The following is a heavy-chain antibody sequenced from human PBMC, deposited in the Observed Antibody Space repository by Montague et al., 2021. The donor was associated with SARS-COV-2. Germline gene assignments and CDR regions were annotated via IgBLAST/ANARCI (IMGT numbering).Heavy chain of an antibody. CDR1: GDSISSYY. V-gene: IGHV4-59*01. J-gene: IGHJ4*02. D-gene: IGHD1-1*01. Sequence: SETLSLTCSVSGDSISSYYWSWIRQSPGRGLDWIGHIYYTWSAKYNPSLKSRVSLSVDTSRWQFSLNLKSVTAADTAVYYCASAQTTCFIANCVNYFDYWGQGAQVTVSS. CDR3: ASAQTTCFIANCVNYFDY. CDR2: IYYTWSA.